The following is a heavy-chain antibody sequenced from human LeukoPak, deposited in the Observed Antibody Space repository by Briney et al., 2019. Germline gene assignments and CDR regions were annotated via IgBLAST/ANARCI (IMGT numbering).Heavy chain of an antibody. CDR3: AREGEDIVVDY. D-gene: IGHD2-15*01. Sequence: GGSLRLSCAASGFTFSSYWMSWVRQAPGKELEWVANIKQDGSEKYYVDSVKGRFTISRDNAKNSLYLQMNSLRAEDTAVYYCAREGEDIVVDYWGQGTLVTVSS. CDR1: GFTFSSYW. V-gene: IGHV3-7*01. J-gene: IGHJ4*02. CDR2: IKQDGSEK.